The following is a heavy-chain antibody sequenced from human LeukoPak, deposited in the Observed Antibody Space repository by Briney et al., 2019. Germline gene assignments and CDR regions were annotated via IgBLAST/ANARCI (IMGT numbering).Heavy chain of an antibody. D-gene: IGHD3-10*01. J-gene: IGHJ4*02. Sequence: SETLSLTCTVSGGSISSYYWSWLRQPPGKGLEWFGYIYYSGSTNYNPSLKSRVTISVDTSKNQFSLKLSSVTAADTAVYYCARRGGSMVRGVIRYWGQGTLVTVSS. V-gene: IGHV4-59*12. CDR1: GGSISSYY. CDR2: IYYSGST. CDR3: ARRGGSMVRGVIRY.